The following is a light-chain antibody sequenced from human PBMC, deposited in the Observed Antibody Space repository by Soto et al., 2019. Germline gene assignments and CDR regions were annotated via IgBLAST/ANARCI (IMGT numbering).Light chain of an antibody. CDR3: MQGLHGPWT. CDR2: LSF. J-gene: IGKJ1*01. Sequence: DGVMTQSPLSLPVTPGEPASISCRSSQSLLHSNGNTYLDWYLQKPGQSPQLLIYLSFNRASGVPDRFSGSGTGTDFTLKISRVEAEDVGVYYCMQGLHGPWTFGQGTKLEIK. CDR1: QSLLHSNGNTY. V-gene: IGKV2-28*01.